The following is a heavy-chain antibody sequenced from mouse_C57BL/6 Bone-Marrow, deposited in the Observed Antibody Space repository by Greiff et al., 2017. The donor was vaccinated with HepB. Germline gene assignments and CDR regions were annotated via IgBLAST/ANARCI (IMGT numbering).Heavy chain of an antibody. Sequence: VKVVESGPGLVAPSQSLSITCTVSGFSLTSYAISWVRQPPGKGLEWLGVIWTGGGTNYNSALKSRLSISKDNSKSQVFLKMNSLQTDDTARYYCAGRSSSAMDYWGQGTSVTVSS. V-gene: IGHV2-9-1*01. CDR2: IWTGGGT. CDR1: GFSLTSYA. D-gene: IGHD1-1*01. J-gene: IGHJ4*01. CDR3: AGRSSSAMDY.